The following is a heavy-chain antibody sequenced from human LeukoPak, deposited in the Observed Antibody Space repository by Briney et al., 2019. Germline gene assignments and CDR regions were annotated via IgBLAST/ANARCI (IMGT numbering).Heavy chain of an antibody. Sequence: PSETLSLTCTVSGGSISSYYWSWIRQPRGKGLEWIGYNYHSGSTNYNPSLKSRVTISVDTSKNQFSLKLSSVTAADTAIYYCARREVYSSSYYTAFDIWGQGTMVTVSS. V-gene: IGHV4-59*08. CDR1: GGSISSYY. CDR3: ARREVYSSSYYTAFDI. CDR2: NYHSGST. D-gene: IGHD6-13*01. J-gene: IGHJ3*02.